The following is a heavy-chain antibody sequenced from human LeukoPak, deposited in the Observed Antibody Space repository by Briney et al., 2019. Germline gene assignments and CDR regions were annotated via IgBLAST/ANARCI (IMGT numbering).Heavy chain of an antibody. V-gene: IGHV3-74*01. D-gene: IGHD5-24*01. CDR3: TRAVEMATIGDY. CDR2: INSDGSST. J-gene: IGHJ4*02. CDR1: GLTFSSHW. Sequence: GGSLRLSCAASGLTFSSHWMHWVRQAPGKGLVWVSRINSDGSSTSYADSVKGRFTISRDNAKNTLYPQMNSLRAEDTAVYYCTRAVEMATIGDYWGQGTLVTVSS.